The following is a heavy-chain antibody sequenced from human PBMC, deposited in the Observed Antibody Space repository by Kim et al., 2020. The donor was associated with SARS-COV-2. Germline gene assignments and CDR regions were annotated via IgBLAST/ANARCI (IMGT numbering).Heavy chain of an antibody. CDR3: ARGVRARWANWFDP. Sequence: PSLKSRVTTSVDTSKNQFSLKLSSVTAAVTAVYYCARGVRARWANWFDPWGQGTLVTVSS. D-gene: IGHD4-17*01. J-gene: IGHJ5*02. V-gene: IGHV4-34*01.